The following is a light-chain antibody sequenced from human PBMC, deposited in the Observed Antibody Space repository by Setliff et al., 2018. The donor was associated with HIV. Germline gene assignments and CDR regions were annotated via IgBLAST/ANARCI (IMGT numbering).Light chain of an antibody. Sequence: QSALTQPASVSGSPGQSITISCTGTSGDVGSYNFVSWYQQHPGEAPKLMIYEVSKRPSGVSNRFSGSKSGNTASLTISGLQAEDEADYYCFSYAGSSTYVFGTGTKVTVL. J-gene: IGLJ1*01. CDR1: SGDVGSYNF. CDR3: FSYAGSSTYV. CDR2: EVS. V-gene: IGLV2-23*02.